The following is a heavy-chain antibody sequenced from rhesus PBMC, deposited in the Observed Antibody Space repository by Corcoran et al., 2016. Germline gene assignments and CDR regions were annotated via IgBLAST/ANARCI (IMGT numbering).Heavy chain of an antibody. CDR2: ITYSGST. CDR3: ARGYGSSPCDY. V-gene: IGHV4-122*02. Sequence: QLQLQESGPGLVKPSETLSLTCAVSGGSISSGYYYWSWIRQPPGKGLEWIVYITYSGSTSYNPSLKSRFTISRDTSKNQFSLKLSSGTAADTAVYYCARGYGSSPCDYWGQGVLVTVSS. D-gene: IGHD4-29*01. CDR1: GGSISSGYYY. J-gene: IGHJ4*01.